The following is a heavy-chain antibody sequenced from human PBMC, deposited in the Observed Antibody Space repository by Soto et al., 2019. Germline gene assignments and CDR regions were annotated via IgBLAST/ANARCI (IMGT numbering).Heavy chain of an antibody. D-gene: IGHD1-7*01. CDR2: IGTTSST. J-gene: IGHJ4*01. CDR3: ARDLDGSTSWVGG. CDR1: GFTLNAYY. V-gene: IGHV3-11*06. Sequence: QVQLVESGGGLVKPGGSLRLSCAASGFTLNAYYMSWFRQAPGKGLEWVSYIGTTSSTDYADSVKGRFTISRHNAKNSLYLQMNSRTGEDTAVYYCARDLDGSTSWVGGWGQGTLFTVSS.